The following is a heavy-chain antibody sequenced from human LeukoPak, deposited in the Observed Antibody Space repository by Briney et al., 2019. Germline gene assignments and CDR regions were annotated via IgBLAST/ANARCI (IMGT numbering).Heavy chain of an antibody. D-gene: IGHD4-23*01. CDR3: AREKLNYGGNRNYFDY. V-gene: IGHV4-31*03. Sequence: SETLSLTCTVSGGSISSGGYYWSWIRQHPGKGLEWIWYIYYSGSTYYNPSLKSRVTISVDTSKNQFSLKLSSVTAADTAVYYCAREKLNYGGNRNYFDYWGQGTLVTVSS. J-gene: IGHJ4*02. CDR2: IYYSGST. CDR1: GGSISSGGYY.